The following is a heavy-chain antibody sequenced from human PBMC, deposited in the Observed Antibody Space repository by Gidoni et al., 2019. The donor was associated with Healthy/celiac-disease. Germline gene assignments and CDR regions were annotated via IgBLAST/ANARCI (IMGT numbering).Heavy chain of an antibody. CDR3: SIDKPVVPGSYYYYYGMDV. CDR2: IIPILGIA. CDR1: GGTFSSYP. V-gene: IGHV1-69*04. Sequence: QVQLXXSGAEVKKPGSSVTVSCKASGGTFSSYPLSWVRQAPGQGLAWMGRIIPILGIANYAQKFQGIVTITADKSTSTAYMELSSLRSEDTSVYYCSIDKPVVPGSYYYYYGMDVWGQVTTVTVSS. D-gene: IGHD3-10*01. J-gene: IGHJ6*02.